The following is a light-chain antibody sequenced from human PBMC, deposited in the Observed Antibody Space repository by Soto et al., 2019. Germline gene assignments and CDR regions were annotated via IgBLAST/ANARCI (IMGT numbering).Light chain of an antibody. J-gene: IGKJ1*01. CDR1: QSVSSY. CDR2: DAS. Sequence: EIVLTQSPATLSLSPGERATLSCRASQSVSSYLAWYQQKPGQAPRLLIYDASNRATGIPARFSGSGSGTDFTLTISSLDPEDFAVYYCQQRGRAFGQGTKVEIK. CDR3: QQRGRA. V-gene: IGKV3-11*01.